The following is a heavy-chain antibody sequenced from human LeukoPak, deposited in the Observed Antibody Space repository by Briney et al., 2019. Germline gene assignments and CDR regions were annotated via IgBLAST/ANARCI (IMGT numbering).Heavy chain of an antibody. V-gene: IGHV4-59*01. Sequence: PSETLSLTCTVSGVSISSYYWSWLRQPPGKGREGLGYIYYSGSPNYNPSLKSRVTISVDTPKNPFSLKLSSVTAADTAVYYCARGGMTTPLLHDAFDIWGQGTMVTVSS. CDR3: ARGGMTTPLLHDAFDI. J-gene: IGHJ3*02. D-gene: IGHD4-11*01. CDR1: GVSISSYY. CDR2: IYYSGSP.